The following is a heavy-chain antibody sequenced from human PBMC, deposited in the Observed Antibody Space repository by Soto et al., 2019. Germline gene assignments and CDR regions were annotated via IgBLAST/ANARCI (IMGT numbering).Heavy chain of an antibody. J-gene: IGHJ4*02. D-gene: IGHD6-13*01. CDR1: GGSISSGDYY. CDR2: IYYSGST. V-gene: IGHV4-30-4*01. Sequence: TSETLSLTCTVSGGSISSGDYYWSWIRQPPGKGLEWIGYIYYSGSTYYNPSLKSRVTISVDTSKNQFSLKLSSVTAADTAVYYCASTGYSSSWYLPYFDYWRQGTLATVSS. CDR3: ASTGYSSSWYLPYFDY.